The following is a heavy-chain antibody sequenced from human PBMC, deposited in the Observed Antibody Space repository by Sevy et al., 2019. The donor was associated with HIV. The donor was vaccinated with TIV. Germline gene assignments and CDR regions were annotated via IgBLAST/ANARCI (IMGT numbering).Heavy chain of an antibody. V-gene: IGHV4-59*01. CDR3: ARGEAARHYYYYYMDV. CDR1: GGSISSYY. Sequence: SETLSLTCTVSGGSISSYYWSWIRQPPGKGLEWIGYIYYSGSTNYNPSLKSRVTISVDTSKNQFSLKLSSVTAADTAVYYCARGEAARHYYYYYMDVWGKGTTVTVSS. D-gene: IGHD6-6*01. J-gene: IGHJ6*03. CDR2: IYYSGST.